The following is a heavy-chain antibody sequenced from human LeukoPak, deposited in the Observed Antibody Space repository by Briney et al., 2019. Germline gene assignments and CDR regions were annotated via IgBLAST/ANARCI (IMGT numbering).Heavy chain of an antibody. D-gene: IGHD2-8*01. J-gene: IGHJ4*02. CDR3: AQYCTNGVCRYYFDY. CDR2: FDPEDGET. Sequence: ASVKVSCKVSGYTLTELSMHWVRQAPGEGLEWMGGFDPEDGETIYAQKFQGRVTMTEDTSTDTAYMELSSLRSEDTAVYYCAQYCTNGVCRYYFDYWGQGTLVTVSS. CDR1: GYTLTELS. V-gene: IGHV1-24*01.